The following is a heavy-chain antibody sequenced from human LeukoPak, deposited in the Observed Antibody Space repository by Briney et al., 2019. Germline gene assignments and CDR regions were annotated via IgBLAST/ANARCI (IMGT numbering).Heavy chain of an antibody. CDR1: GGSFSGYY. Sequence: SETLSLTCAVYGGSFSGYYWSWIRQPPGKGLEWIGEINDSGSTSCSPSLKSRVSISVDASKNQFSLKLSSVAAADTAVYYCARVIDYDISGYYLGYWGQGNRVTVSS. CDR3: ARVIDYDISGYYLGY. V-gene: IGHV4-34*01. J-gene: IGHJ4*02. CDR2: INDSGST. D-gene: IGHD3-22*01.